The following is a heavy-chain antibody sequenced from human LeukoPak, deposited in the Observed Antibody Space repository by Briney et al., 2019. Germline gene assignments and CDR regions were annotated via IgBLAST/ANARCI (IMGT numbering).Heavy chain of an antibody. CDR3: VRDYYGPGDY. V-gene: IGHV3-7*04. J-gene: IGHJ4*02. CDR2: IKEDGSEK. D-gene: IGHD3-10*01. Sequence: PGGSLRLSCEASGFTFSLYWMSWVRQAPGKGLEWVADIKEDGSEKYYVDSVKGRFTISRDNAKNSLFLQTNSLRAEDTAVYYCVRDYYGPGDYWGQGTLVTVSS. CDR1: GFTFSLYW.